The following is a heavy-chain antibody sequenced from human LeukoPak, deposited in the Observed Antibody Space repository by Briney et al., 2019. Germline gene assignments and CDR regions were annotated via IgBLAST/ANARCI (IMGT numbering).Heavy chain of an antibody. Sequence: GGSLRLSCAASRFTFSSYWMSWVRQAPGKGLEWVAYIRSDGSKEYHADSVKGRFIISRDNSKKILYQQMNSLRADDTAMYYCAKEAGLFDAWGQGTMVTVSS. CDR3: AKEAGLFDA. V-gene: IGHV3-30*02. CDR2: IRSDGSKE. J-gene: IGHJ3*01. CDR1: RFTFSSYW.